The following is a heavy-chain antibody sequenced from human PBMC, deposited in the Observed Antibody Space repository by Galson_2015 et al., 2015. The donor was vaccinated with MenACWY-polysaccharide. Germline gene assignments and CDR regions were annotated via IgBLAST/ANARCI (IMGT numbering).Heavy chain of an antibody. CDR3: VRLLGGVSFDS. D-gene: IGHD1-26*01. V-gene: IGHV2-5*02. J-gene: IGHJ4*02. Sequence: PALVKPTQTLSLTCTFSGFSVTATGVGVGWIRQPPGKAPEWLAHIYWDGDKRFSPSLGARLTITKENSRDQVVLTMTDMDPVDTATYYCVRLLGGVSFDSWGLGTL. CDR1: GFSVTATGVG. CDR2: IYWDGDK.